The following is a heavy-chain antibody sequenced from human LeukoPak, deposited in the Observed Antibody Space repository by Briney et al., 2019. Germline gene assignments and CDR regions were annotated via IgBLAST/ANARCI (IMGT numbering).Heavy chain of an antibody. Sequence: GESLKISCKGSGYSFSSYWIGWVRQMPGKGLEWMGTIYPGDSDTRYSPSFQGQVTISADKSISTAYLQWSSLKASDTAMYYCARQMAYCGGDCYSGDYWGQGTLVTVSS. V-gene: IGHV5-51*01. D-gene: IGHD2-21*02. CDR2: IYPGDSDT. CDR1: GYSFSSYW. J-gene: IGHJ4*02. CDR3: ARQMAYCGGDCYSGDY.